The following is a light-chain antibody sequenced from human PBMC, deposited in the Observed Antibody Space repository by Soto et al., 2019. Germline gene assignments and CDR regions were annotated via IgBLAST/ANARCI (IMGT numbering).Light chain of an antibody. V-gene: IGKV3-20*01. J-gene: IGKJ4*01. CDR3: QQYGSSPLT. CDR2: GAS. CDR1: QSVDSGY. Sequence: EIVLTQSPGTLSLSPGERATLSCGASQSVDSGYLAWYQQKPGQAPRPLIYGASNRATGIPDRFSGGGSGTXXXXXXXRLEPEDFAVYYCQQYGSSPLTFGGGTKVEIK.